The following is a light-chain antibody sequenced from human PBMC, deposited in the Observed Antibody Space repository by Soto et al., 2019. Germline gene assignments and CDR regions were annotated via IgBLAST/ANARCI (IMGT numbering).Light chain of an antibody. CDR3: SSYAGSSTVA. CDR1: SSDVENYKF. Sequence: SALTQPASVSGSPGQSITISCTGTSSDVENYKFVSWYQQYPGKAPKLMIFEGSERPSGVSNRFSGSKSGNTASLTISGLRAEDEADYYCSSYAGSSTVAFGGGTKLTVL. V-gene: IGLV2-23*01. CDR2: EGS. J-gene: IGLJ2*01.